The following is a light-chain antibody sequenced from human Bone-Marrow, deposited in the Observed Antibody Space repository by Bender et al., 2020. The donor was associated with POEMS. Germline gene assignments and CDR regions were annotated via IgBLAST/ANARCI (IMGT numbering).Light chain of an antibody. J-gene: IGLJ3*02. Sequence: QSVLTQPPSASETPGQRLTISCSGSRSNIGSHGVNWYQQLPRTAPKLLIYGDNHRPSGVPDRFSASRADTSASLTVSGLRSEDDGDYFCGKWDDSLSAFLFGGGTKLTV. V-gene: IGLV1-47*02. CDR3: GKWDDSLSAFL. CDR2: GDN. CDR1: RSNIGSHG.